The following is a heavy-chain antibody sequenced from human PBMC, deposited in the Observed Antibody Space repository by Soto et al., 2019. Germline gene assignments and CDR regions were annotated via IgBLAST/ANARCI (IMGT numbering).Heavy chain of an antibody. D-gene: IGHD3-3*01. CDR2: IYYSGST. CDR3: ARGITIFGVVIYFDP. Sequence: SETLSLTCTVSGGSISSSSYYWGWIRQPPGKGLEWIGSIYYSGSTYYNPSLKSRVAISVDTSKNQFSLKLSSVTAADTAVYYCARGITIFGVVIYFDPWGQGTLVT. J-gene: IGHJ5*02. CDR1: GGSISSSSYY. V-gene: IGHV4-39*01.